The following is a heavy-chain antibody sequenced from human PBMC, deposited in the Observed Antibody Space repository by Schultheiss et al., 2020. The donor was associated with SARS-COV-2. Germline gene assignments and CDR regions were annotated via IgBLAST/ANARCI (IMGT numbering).Heavy chain of an antibody. D-gene: IGHD6-19*01. CDR1: GGSFSGYY. J-gene: IGHJ4*02. CDR2: INHSGST. Sequence: GSLRLSCAVYGGSFSGYYWSWIRQPPGKGLEWIGEINHSGSTNYNPSLKSRVTISVDTSKNQFSLKLSSVTAADTAVYYCARVDSSGWWGSDYWGQGTLVTVSS. CDR3: ARVDSSGWWGSDY. V-gene: IGHV4-34*01.